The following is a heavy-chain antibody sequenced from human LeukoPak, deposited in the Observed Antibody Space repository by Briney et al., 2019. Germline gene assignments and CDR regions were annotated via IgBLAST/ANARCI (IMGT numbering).Heavy chain of an antibody. J-gene: IGHJ5*02. D-gene: IGHD2-2*01. CDR2: IIPIFGTA. CDR3: ARVGCSSTSCYFTYNWFDP. V-gene: IGHV1-69*13. Sequence: SVKVSCKASGGTFSSYAISWVRQAPGQGLEWMGGIIPIFGTANYAQKFQGRVTITADESTSTAYMELSSLRSEDTAVYYCARVGCSSTSCYFTYNWFDPWGQGTLVTVSS. CDR1: GGTFSSYA.